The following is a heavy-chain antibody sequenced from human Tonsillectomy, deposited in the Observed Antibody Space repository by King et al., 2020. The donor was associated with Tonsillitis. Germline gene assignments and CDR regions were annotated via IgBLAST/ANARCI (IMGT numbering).Heavy chain of an antibody. V-gene: IGHV3-30*18. D-gene: IGHD6-6*01. CDR3: AKASSSSEDY. CDR1: GFTFSSYG. CDR2: ISYDGSNK. Sequence: VKLVESGGGVVQPGRSLRLSCAASGFTFSSYGMHWVRQAPGKGLEWVAVISYDGSNKYYADSVKGRFTISRDISKNTLYLQMNSLRAEDTAVYYCAKASSSSEDYWGQGTLVTVSS. J-gene: IGHJ4*02.